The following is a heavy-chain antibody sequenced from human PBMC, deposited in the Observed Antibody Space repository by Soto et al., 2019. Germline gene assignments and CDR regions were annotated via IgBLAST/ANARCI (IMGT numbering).Heavy chain of an antibody. CDR2: ISYDGSNT. J-gene: IGHJ4*02. D-gene: IGHD1-26*01. V-gene: IGHV3-30*18. CDR1: GFTFTTYG. Sequence: QVQLVDSGGGVVQPGRSLRLSCAASGFTFTTYGMHWVRRAPGKGLDWVAVISYDGSNTYYADYLKGRFTISRDNSKNTLYQQINSLTAEDTAVYYSAKERTYSVAWGFDYWGQGTLVTVSS. CDR3: AKERTYSVAWGFDY.